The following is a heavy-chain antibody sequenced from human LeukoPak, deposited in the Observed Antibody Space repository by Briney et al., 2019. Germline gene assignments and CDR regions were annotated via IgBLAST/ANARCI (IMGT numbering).Heavy chain of an antibody. V-gene: IGHV1-69*05. Sequence: ASVKVSCKASGGTFSSYAISWVRQAPGQGLEWMGGIIPIFGTANYAQKFQGRVTITTDESTSTAYMELSSLRSEDTAVYHCARAIAAADNYYYYYMDVWGKGTTVTVSS. D-gene: IGHD6-13*01. CDR2: IIPIFGTA. CDR3: ARAIAAADNYYYYYMDV. CDR1: GGTFSSYA. J-gene: IGHJ6*03.